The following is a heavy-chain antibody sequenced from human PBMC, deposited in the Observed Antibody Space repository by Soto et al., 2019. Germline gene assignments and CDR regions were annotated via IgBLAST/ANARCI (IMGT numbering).Heavy chain of an antibody. CDR2: INHSGST. D-gene: IGHD7-27*01. J-gene: IGHJ5*02. CDR1: GGSFSGYY. V-gene: IGHV4-34*01. CDR3: ARASGLTEYNWFDP. Sequence: QVQLQQWGAGLLKPSETLSLTCAVYGGSFSGYYWSWIRQPPGKGLEWIGEINHSGSTNYNPSLKSRVTISVDTSKNQFSLKLSSVTAADTAVYYCARASGLTEYNWFDPWGQGTLVTVSS.